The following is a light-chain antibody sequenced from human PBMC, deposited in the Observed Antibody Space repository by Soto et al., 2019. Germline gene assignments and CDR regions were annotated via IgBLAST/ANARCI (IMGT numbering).Light chain of an antibody. J-gene: IGKJ1*01. CDR3: QQYTNRPWT. CDR2: GAS. V-gene: IGKV3-15*01. CDR1: QSVTTS. Sequence: EVVMTQSPATLSVSPGERATLSCRASQSVTTSLAWYQQKPGQSPRVLIYGASNRATGIPARFSGSGSGTEFTLTISSLQSEDFAVYYCQQYTNRPWTFCQGTKVEVK.